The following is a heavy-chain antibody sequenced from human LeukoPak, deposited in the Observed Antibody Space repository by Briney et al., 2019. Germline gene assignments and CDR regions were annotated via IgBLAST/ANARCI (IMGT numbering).Heavy chain of an antibody. CDR1: GGSFGGYY. CDR3: AMGLLPMVDY. Sequence: SETLSLTCAVYGGSFGGYYWSWIRQPPGKGLEWIGEINHSGSTNYNPSLKSRVTISVDTSKNQFSLKLSSVTAADTAVYYCAMGLLPMVDYWGQGTLVTVSS. J-gene: IGHJ4*02. D-gene: IGHD2-15*01. V-gene: IGHV4-34*01. CDR2: INHSGST.